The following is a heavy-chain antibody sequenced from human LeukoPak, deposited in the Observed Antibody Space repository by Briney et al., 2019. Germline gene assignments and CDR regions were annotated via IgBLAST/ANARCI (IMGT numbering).Heavy chain of an antibody. CDR2: ISGSGGST. D-gene: IGHD3-22*01. V-gene: IGHV3-23*01. Sequence: PGGSLRLSCAASGFTFSSYAMSWVRQAPGKGPEWVSAISGSGGSTYYADSVKGRFTISRDNSKNTLYLQMNSLRAEDTAVYYCAKDRNYYDSSGYFDYWGQGTLVTVSS. CDR1: GFTFSSYA. J-gene: IGHJ4*02. CDR3: AKDRNYYDSSGYFDY.